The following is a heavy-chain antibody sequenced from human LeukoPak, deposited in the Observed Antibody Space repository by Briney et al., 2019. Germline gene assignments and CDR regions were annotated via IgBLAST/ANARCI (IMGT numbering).Heavy chain of an antibody. CDR2: IYSAGTP. Sequence: PGGSLRLSCAASGLTFSGNYISWVRQAPGKGLEWVALIYSAGTPHAYSVRGRVTISRNKAKHMLYLQMNRLGAEDTAVYFCARAQGGKIQLWEYYFDYWGQGTLVTVSS. V-gene: IGHV3-66*01. D-gene: IGHD5-18*01. CDR3: ARAQGGKIQLWEYYFDY. CDR1: GLTFSGNY. J-gene: IGHJ4*02.